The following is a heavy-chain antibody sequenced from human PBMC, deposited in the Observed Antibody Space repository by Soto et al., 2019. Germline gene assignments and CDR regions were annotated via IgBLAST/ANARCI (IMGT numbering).Heavy chain of an antibody. V-gene: IGHV4-59*01. J-gene: IGHJ4*02. CDR3: ARTVVTADKTFDY. CDR1: GGSISSYY. D-gene: IGHD2-21*02. CDR2: IYYSGST. Sequence: SETLSLTCTVSGGSISSYYWNWIRQPPGKGLEWIGYIYYSGSTNYNPSLKSRVTISVDTSKNQFSLKLSSVTAADTAVYYCARTVVTADKTFDYWSQGTLVTVSS.